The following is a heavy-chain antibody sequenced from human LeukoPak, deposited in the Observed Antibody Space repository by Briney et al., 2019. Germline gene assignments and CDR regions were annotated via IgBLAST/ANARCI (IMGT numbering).Heavy chain of an antibody. D-gene: IGHD2-15*01. V-gene: IGHV4-34*01. CDR3: ARGTRLVSRYCSGGSCYPYGMDV. J-gene: IGHJ6*02. CDR1: GGSFSGYY. Sequence: SETPSLTCAVYGGSFSGYYWSWIRQPPGKGLEWIGEIKHSGSTNYNPSLKSRVTISVDTSKNQFSLKLSSVTAADTAVYYCARGTRLVSRYCSGGSCYPYGMDVWGQGTTVTVSS. CDR2: IKHSGST.